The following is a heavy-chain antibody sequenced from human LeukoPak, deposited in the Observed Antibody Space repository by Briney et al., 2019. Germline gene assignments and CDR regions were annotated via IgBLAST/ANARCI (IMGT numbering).Heavy chain of an antibody. V-gene: IGHV3-21*01. CDR2: ISSSSSYI. CDR3: ATQNDFWSGYYYY. CDR1: GFTFSSYS. Sequence: PGGSLRLSCAASGFTFSSYSMNWVRQAPGKGLEWVSSISSSSSYIYYADSVKGRFTISRDNAKNSLYLQMNSLRAEDTAVYYCATQNDFWSGYYYYWGQGTLVTVSS. D-gene: IGHD3-3*01. J-gene: IGHJ4*02.